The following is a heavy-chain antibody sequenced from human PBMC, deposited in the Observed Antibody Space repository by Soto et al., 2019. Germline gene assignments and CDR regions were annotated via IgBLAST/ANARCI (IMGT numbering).Heavy chain of an antibody. D-gene: IGHD6-19*01. CDR1: AYSFTSNW. J-gene: IGHJ5*02. CDR2: IYPGDSDT. Sequence: VASLKISCKASAYSFTSNWIGWLRQMPGKGLERIGIIYPGDSDTRYSPSFQGQVTISADKSITTAYLQWSSLKPSETAMHYCARLFDTSAWYDHWGQGTPGTVAS. V-gene: IGHV5-51*01. CDR3: ARLFDTSAWYDH.